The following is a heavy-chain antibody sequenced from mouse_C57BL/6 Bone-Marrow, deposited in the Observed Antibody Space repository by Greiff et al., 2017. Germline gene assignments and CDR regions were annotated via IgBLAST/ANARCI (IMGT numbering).Heavy chain of an antibody. CDR2: IDPSDSYT. J-gene: IGHJ2*01. CDR3: ARTRYGSSDRGFLDF. V-gene: IGHV1-69*01. CDR1: GYTFTSYW. D-gene: IGHD1-1*01. Sequence: VQLQQPGAELVMPGASVKLSCKASGYTFTSYWMHWVKQRPGQGLEWIGEIDPSDSYTNYNQKFKGKSTLTVDKSSSTAYMQLSSLTSEDSAVYYCARTRYGSSDRGFLDFWGQGTTLTVAS.